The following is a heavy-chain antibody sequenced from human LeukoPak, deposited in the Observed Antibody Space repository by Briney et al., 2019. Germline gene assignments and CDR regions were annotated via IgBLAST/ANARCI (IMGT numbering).Heavy chain of an antibody. CDR3: AKGNVATGGYYYYYMDV. D-gene: IGHD5-12*01. Sequence: GGSLRLSCAASGFTFSSYAMSWVRQAPGKGLEWVSAISGSGGSTYYADSVKGRFTISRDNSKNTLYLQMNSLRAEDTAVYYCAKGNVATGGYYYYYMDVWGKGTTVTVSS. V-gene: IGHV3-23*01. J-gene: IGHJ6*03. CDR2: ISGSGGST. CDR1: GFTFSSYA.